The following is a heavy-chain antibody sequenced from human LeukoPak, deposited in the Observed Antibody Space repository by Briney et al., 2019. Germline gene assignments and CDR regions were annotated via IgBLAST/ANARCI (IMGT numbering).Heavy chain of an antibody. CDR1: GLTSNNYA. J-gene: IGHJ6*03. Sequence: GGSLRLSCAVSGLTSNNYAMTWVRQAPGKGLEWVSSISGSGDNMDYADSVKGRFTISRDNSENTLYLQMNSLRGEDTAVYYCARDGYSGSYYRLYYFFMDVWGKGTTVTVSS. V-gene: IGHV3-23*01. CDR3: ARDGYSGSYYRLYYFFMDV. D-gene: IGHD1-26*01. CDR2: ISGSGDNM.